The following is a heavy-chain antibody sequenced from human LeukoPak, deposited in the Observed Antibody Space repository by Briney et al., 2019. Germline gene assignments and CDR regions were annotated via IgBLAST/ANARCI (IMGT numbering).Heavy chain of an antibody. CDR3: AGNRGLGRDY. V-gene: IGHV4-34*01. D-gene: IGHD4-23*01. CDR1: GGSFSGYY. CDR2: INHSGST. Sequence: SETLSLTCAVYGGSFSGYYLSWIRQPPGKGLEWIGEINHSGSTNYNPSLKSRVTISVDTSKNQFSLKLSSVTAADTAVYYCAGNRGLGRDYWGQGTLVTVSS. J-gene: IGHJ4*02.